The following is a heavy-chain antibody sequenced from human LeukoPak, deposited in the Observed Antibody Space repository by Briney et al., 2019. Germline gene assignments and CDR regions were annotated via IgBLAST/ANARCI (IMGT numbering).Heavy chain of an antibody. CDR3: ARDVGEYCSSVSCYASDY. V-gene: IGHV1-18*01. J-gene: IGHJ4*02. Sequence: ASVKVSCKTSGYTFTTYVFNWVRQAPGQGLEWMGWISAYNGNTNYAQNLQGRVTMTTDTSTSTAYMELRSLRSDDTAVYYCARDVGEYCSSVSCYASDYWGQGTLVTVSS. D-gene: IGHD2-2*01. CDR1: GYTFTTYV. CDR2: ISAYNGNT.